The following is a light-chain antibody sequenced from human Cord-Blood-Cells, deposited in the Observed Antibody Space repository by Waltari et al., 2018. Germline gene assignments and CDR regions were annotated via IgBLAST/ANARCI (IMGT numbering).Light chain of an antibody. CDR3: QTWGTGIPHWV. CDR2: LNSYGSH. V-gene: IGLV4-69*01. Sequence: QLVLTQSPSASASLGASVKLTCSLSSGHSSYAIAWHQQQPEKGPRYLMKLNSYGSHSKGDGIPDRFSGSSSGAERYLTISSLQSEDEADYSCQTWGTGIPHWVFGGGTKLTVL. J-gene: IGLJ3*02. CDR1: SGHSSYA.